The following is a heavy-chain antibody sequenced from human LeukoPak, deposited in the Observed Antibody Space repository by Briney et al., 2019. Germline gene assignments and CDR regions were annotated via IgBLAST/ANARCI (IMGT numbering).Heavy chain of an antibody. V-gene: IGHV4-4*07. CDR3: ARLQATVTIHAYFDY. D-gene: IGHD4-17*01. CDR1: GGSISSYY. J-gene: IGHJ4*01. Sequence: SETLSLTCTVSGGSISSYYWNWIRQSAGKGLEWIGRIYSSGSTNYNPSLKSRVAISVDTSKNQFPLKLDSVTAADTAVYYCARLQATVTIHAYFDYWGQGALVTVSS. CDR2: IYSSGST.